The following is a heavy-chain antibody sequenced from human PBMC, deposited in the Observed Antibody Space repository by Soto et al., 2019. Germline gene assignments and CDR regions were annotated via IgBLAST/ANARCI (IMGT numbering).Heavy chain of an antibody. D-gene: IGHD3-10*01. J-gene: IGHJ4*02. CDR3: ARLVYDTRLNYMYFDF. CDR1: GVSISSGNW. CDR2: IFHDGTA. V-gene: IGHV4-4*02. Sequence: SETLSLTCAVSGVSISSGNWWTWVRQTPQRGLEYIGEIFHDGTANYYPSFEGRVAISVDTSKNQFSLKLTSVTAADTAIYFCARLVYDTRLNYMYFDFWGQGALVTAPQ.